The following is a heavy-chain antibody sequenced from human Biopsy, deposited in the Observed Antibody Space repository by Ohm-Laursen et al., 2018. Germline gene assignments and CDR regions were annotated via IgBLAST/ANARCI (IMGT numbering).Heavy chain of an antibody. CDR2: VYYTGST. D-gene: IGHD3-22*01. J-gene: IGHJ2*01. CDR3: ARDRGYYSDRTVPGYFDL. CDR1: GDSISSYY. V-gene: IGHV4-59*01. Sequence: PGTLSLTCTVSGDSISSYYRSWIRQPPGKGLQWIGYVYYTGSTDYNPSLQSRVTISVDTSKNHFSLRLRSVTPADTAIYYCARDRGYYSDRTVPGYFDLWGRGTLVTVSS.